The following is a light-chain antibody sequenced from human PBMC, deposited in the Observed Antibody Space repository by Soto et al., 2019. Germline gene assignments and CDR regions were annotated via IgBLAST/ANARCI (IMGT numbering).Light chain of an antibody. Sequence: DTQMTQSPTTLSASVGDRVTITCRASQSVRSWLAWYQQKPGTAPKLLIYDASSLQSGVPSRFSGSGSGTDFTLTISSLQPEDFATYYCQQSYSTPVFGQVTRLAIK. CDR2: DAS. CDR3: QQSYSTPV. CDR1: QSVRSW. V-gene: IGKV1-39*01. J-gene: IGKJ5*01.